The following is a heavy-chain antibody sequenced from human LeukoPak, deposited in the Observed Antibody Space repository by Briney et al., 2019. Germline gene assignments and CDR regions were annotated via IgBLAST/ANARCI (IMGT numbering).Heavy chain of an antibody. CDR2: INPSGGST. CDR1: GYTFTSYY. J-gene: IGHJ4*02. Sequence: ASVKVSCKASGYTFTSYYMHWVRQAPGQGLEWMGIINPSGGSTSYAQKFQGRVTMTRDTSTSTVYMELSSLRSEDTAVYYCARAYYYGSGNRPLFGYWGQGTLVTVSS. V-gene: IGHV1-46*01. CDR3: ARAYYYGSGNRPLFGY. D-gene: IGHD3-10*01.